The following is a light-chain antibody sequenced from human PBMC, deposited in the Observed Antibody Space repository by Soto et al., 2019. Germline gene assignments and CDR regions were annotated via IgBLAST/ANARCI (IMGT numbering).Light chain of an antibody. Sequence: ELVLTQSPATLSLSPGERATLSCRASQSVSSHLAWYQQKPGQAPRLLMYDTFNRATGIPARFNGSGSGTDFTLTISSLEPEDFAVYYCQHYVSPPITFGQGTRLEIK. V-gene: IGKV3-11*01. J-gene: IGKJ5*01. CDR1: QSVSSH. CDR2: DTF. CDR3: QHYVSPPIT.